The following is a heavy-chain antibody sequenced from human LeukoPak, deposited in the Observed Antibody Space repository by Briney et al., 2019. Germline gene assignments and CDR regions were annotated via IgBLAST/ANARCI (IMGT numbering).Heavy chain of an antibody. CDR1: GYSFTSYW. V-gene: IGHV5-51*01. D-gene: IGHD6-19*01. J-gene: IGHJ3*02. CDR2: IYPGDSDT. CDR3: ARRGIAVAGSPPNDAFDI. Sequence: HGESLKISCKGSGYSFTSYWIGWVRQMPGKGLEWMGIIYPGDSDTRYSPSFQGQVTISADKSISTAYLQWSSLKASDTAMYYCARRGIAVAGSPPNDAFDIWGQGTMVTVSS.